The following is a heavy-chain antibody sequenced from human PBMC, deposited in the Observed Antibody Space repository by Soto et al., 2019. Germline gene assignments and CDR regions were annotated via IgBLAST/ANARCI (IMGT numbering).Heavy chain of an antibody. J-gene: IGHJ4*02. CDR1: GVTCDGYA. Sequence: GGSLRLSCAASGVTCDGYAMHWVRQAPGKGLEWVSGISWNSGSIGYADSVKGRFTISRDNAKNSLYLQMNSLRAEDTALYYCATGPDSSSWFGYDYWGQGTLVTVSS. CDR3: ATGPDSSSWFGYDY. CDR2: ISWNSGSI. D-gene: IGHD6-13*01. V-gene: IGHV3-9*01.